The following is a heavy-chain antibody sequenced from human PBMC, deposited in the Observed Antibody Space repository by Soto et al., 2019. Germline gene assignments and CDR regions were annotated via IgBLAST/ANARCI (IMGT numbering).Heavy chain of an antibody. CDR2: INHSGST. D-gene: IGHD3-3*01. CDR3: AGTPSPTYDFWSGYRGDGMDV. J-gene: IGHJ6*02. CDR1: GGSFSGYY. Sequence: SETLSLTCAVYGGSFSGYYWSWIRQPPGKGLEWIGEINHSGSTNYNPSLKSRVTISVDTSKNQFSLKLNSVTAADTAVYYCAGTPSPTYDFWSGYRGDGMDVWGQGTTVTVSS. V-gene: IGHV4-34*01.